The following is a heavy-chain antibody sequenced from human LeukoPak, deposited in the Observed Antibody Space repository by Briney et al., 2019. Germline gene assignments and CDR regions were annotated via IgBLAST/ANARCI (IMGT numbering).Heavy chain of an antibody. CDR3: ARDVQMSYGRDNWFDP. Sequence: SETLSLTCTVSGGSISSYYWSWIRQPPGKGLEWIGYIYYSGSTNYNPSLKSRVTISVDTSKNQFSLKLSSVTAADTAVYYCARDVQMSYGRDNWFDPWGQGTLVTVSS. D-gene: IGHD5-18*01. CDR2: IYYSGST. J-gene: IGHJ5*02. V-gene: IGHV4-59*01. CDR1: GGSISSYY.